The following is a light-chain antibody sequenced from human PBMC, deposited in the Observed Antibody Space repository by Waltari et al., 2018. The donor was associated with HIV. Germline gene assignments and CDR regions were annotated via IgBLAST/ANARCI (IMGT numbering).Light chain of an antibody. J-gene: IGKJ3*01. Sequence: EIVLTQSPGTLSLSPGERATLSCRASQSVNSNYLAWYQQKPGQTPRLLIYGASSRATCLPDRFSGSGSGTDFTLTISRLEPEDFAVYFCQQYGTSPPVTFGPGTKVDI. CDR1: QSVNSNY. CDR2: GAS. V-gene: IGKV3-20*01. CDR3: QQYGTSPPVT.